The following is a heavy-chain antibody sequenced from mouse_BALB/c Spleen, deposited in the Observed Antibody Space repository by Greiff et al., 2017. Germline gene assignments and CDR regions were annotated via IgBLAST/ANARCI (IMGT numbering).Heavy chain of an antibody. CDR3: ARSRYGYDVYY. CDR1: GYAFSSYW. D-gene: IGHD2-2*01. J-gene: IGHJ2*01. CDR2: INPSTGYT. Sequence: VQLQQSGAELVRPGSSVKISCKASGYAFSSYWMNWVKQRPGQGLEWIGYINPSTGYTEYNQKFKDKATLTADKSSSTAYMQLSSLTSEDSAVYYCARSRYGYDVYYWGQGTTLTVSS. V-gene: IGHV1-4*01.